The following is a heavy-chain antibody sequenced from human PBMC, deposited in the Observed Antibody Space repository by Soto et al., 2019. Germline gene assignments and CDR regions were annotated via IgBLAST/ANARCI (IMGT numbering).Heavy chain of an antibody. CDR2: IYYSGST. V-gene: IGHV4-61*01. CDR1: GGSVSSGSYY. D-gene: IGHD5-18*01. Sequence: SETLSLTCTVSGGSVSSGSYYWSWIRQPPGKGLEWIGYIYYSGSTNYNPSLKSRVTISVDTSKNQFSLKLSSVTAADTAVYYCARLRYSYDVGYYYYGMDVWGQGTTVTVSS. J-gene: IGHJ6*02. CDR3: ARLRYSYDVGYYYYGMDV.